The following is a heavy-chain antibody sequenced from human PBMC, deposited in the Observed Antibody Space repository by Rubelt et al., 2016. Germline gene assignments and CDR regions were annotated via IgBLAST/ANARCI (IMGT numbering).Heavy chain of an antibody. CDR3: ARRNLYGWGSGGAFDI. CDR1: GYSFTNYW. V-gene: IGHV5-51*01. CDR2: INPSDSVI. J-gene: IGHJ3*02. Sequence: EVQLVQSGAEVKKPGESLKISCKGSGYSFTNYWIAWVRQMAGKDLEWMGIINPSDSVIRYSPSFQGQVTMSSDKSITTGFLQWSSLKASDTAIYFCARRNLYGWGSGGAFDIWGQGTIVTVSS. D-gene: IGHD3-10*01.